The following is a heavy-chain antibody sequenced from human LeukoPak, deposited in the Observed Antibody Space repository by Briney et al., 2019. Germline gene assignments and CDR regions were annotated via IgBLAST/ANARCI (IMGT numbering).Heavy chain of an antibody. J-gene: IGHJ4*02. CDR1: GYSISSGYY. Sequence: SETLSLTCAVSGYSISSGYYWGWIRQPPGKGLEWIGSIYHSGSTCYNPSLKSRVTISVDTSKNQFSLKLSSVTAADTAVYYCARASYSGSYTWDYWGQGTLVTVSS. CDR3: ARASYSGSYTWDY. V-gene: IGHV4-38-2*01. CDR2: IYHSGST. D-gene: IGHD1-26*01.